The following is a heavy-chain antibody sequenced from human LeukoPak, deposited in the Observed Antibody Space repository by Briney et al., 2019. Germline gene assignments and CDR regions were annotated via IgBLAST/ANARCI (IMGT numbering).Heavy chain of an antibody. Sequence: ASVKVSCKASGYTFTSYGISWVRQAPGQGLEWMGWISAYNGNTNYAQKLQGRVTMTTDTSTSTAYMEPRSLRSDDTAVYYCARVVYCSSTSCYTTYYMDVWGKGTTVTVSS. CDR3: ARVVYCSSTSCYTTYYMDV. D-gene: IGHD2-2*02. J-gene: IGHJ6*03. V-gene: IGHV1-18*01. CDR2: ISAYNGNT. CDR1: GYTFTSYG.